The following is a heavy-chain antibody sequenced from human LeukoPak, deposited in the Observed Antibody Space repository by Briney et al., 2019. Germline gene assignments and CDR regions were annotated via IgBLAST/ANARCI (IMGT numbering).Heavy chain of an antibody. Sequence: GGSLRLPCAVSGITLSNYGMTWVRQAPGKGLEWVAGLSGSGGSTNYADSVKGRFTISRDNAKNTLYLQMNSLRAEDTAVYFCAKRGVVIRVILVGFHKEAYYFDSWGQGVLVTVSS. CDR2: LSGSGGST. D-gene: IGHD3-22*01. J-gene: IGHJ4*02. CDR1: GITLSNYG. CDR3: AKRGVVIRVILVGFHKEAYYFDS. V-gene: IGHV3-23*01.